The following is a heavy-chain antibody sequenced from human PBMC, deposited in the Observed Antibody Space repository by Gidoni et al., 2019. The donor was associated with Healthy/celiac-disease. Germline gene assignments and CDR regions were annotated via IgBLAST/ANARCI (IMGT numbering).Heavy chain of an antibody. Sequence: EVQLVESGGVVVQPGGSLSLSCAASGFTFDDYTMHWVRQAPGKGLEWVSLISWDGGSTYYADSVKGRFTISRDNSKNSLYLQMNSLRTEDTALYYCAKDRGTTGTPAIFDYWGQGTLVTVSS. CDR2: ISWDGGST. CDR3: AKDRGTTGTPAIFDY. CDR1: GFTFDDYT. D-gene: IGHD1-1*01. V-gene: IGHV3-43*01. J-gene: IGHJ4*02.